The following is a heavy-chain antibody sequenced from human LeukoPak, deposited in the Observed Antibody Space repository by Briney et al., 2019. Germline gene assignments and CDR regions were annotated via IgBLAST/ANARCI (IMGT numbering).Heavy chain of an antibody. Sequence: ASVKVSCKVSGYTLTELSMHWVRQAPGKGLEWMGGFDPEDGERIYAQKIQGRVTMTEDTSTDTVYMELSSLRSEDTAVYYCAPLSGGVLNWPHYYYGMDVGGQGATVTVSS. J-gene: IGHJ6*02. D-gene: IGHD3-16*01. CDR1: GYTLTELS. CDR3: APLSGGVLNWPHYYYGMDV. CDR2: FDPEDGER. V-gene: IGHV1-24*01.